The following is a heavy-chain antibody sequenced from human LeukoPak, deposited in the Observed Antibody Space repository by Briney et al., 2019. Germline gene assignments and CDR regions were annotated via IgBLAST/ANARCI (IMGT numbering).Heavy chain of an antibody. CDR2: MNPNSGNT. CDR1: GYTFTSYD. Sequence: ASVKVSCKASGYTFTSYDINWVRQATGQGLEWMGWMNPNSGNTGYAQKFQGRVTITADESTSTAYMELSSLRSEDTAVYYCYYCSSTSCSEDYWGQGTLVTVSS. D-gene: IGHD2-2*01. J-gene: IGHJ4*02. CDR3: YYCSSTSCSEDY. V-gene: IGHV1-8*01.